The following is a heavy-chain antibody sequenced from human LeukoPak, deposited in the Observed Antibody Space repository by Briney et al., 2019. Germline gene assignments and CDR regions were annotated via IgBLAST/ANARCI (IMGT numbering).Heavy chain of an antibody. CDR1: GGSFSGYY. D-gene: IGHD3-22*01. CDR2: ITQSGTT. V-gene: IGHV4-34*01. J-gene: IGHJ4*02. CDR3: ATGPDYYDSSSYYSHY. Sequence: SETLSLTCAVYGGSFSGYYWSWIRQPPGKGLEWIGEITQSGTTKYNPSLKSRVTMSVDTSKNQFSLRLSSVTPADTAVYYCATGPDYYDSSSYYSHYWGRGTLVTVSP.